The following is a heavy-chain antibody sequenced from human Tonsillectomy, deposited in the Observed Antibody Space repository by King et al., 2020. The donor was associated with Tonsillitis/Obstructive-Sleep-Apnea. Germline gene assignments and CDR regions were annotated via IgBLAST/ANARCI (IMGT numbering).Heavy chain of an antibody. CDR1: GGTFSSYA. J-gene: IGHJ6*03. CDR2: IIPIFGTA. Sequence: QLVQSGAEVKKPGSSVKVYCKASGGTFSSYAISWVRQAPGQGLEWMGGIIPIFGTANYAQKFQGRVTITADESTSTAYMELSSLRSEDTAVYYCARPVDYGDKRLYYYYMDVWGKGTTVTVSS. D-gene: IGHD4-17*01. CDR3: ARPVDYGDKRLYYYYMDV. V-gene: IGHV1-69*01.